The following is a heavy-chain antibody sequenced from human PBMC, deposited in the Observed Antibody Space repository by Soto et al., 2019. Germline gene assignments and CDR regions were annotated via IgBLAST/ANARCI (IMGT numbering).Heavy chain of an antibody. Sequence: QVQLVQSGAEVKKPGSSVKVSCKASGGTFSSHAISWVRQAPGQGLEWMGGIIPIFGRANYAQKFQGRVTITADESTSTAYMALSSLRSEDTAVYYCGAVVCSGGSCYSFFSGMDVWGQGTTVTVSS. D-gene: IGHD2-15*01. CDR3: GAVVCSGGSCYSFFSGMDV. J-gene: IGHJ6*02. V-gene: IGHV1-69*12. CDR1: GGTFSSHA. CDR2: IIPIFGRA.